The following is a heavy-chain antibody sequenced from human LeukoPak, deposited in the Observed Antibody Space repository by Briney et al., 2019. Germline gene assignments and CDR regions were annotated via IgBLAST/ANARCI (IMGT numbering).Heavy chain of an antibody. J-gene: IGHJ6*02. CDR3: AKASRSLYYYGMDV. V-gene: IGHV3-9*01. CDR1: GFTFSSYE. Sequence: GGSLRLSCAASGFTFSSYEMNWVRQAPGKGLEWVSGISWNSGSIGYADSVKGRFTISRDNAKNSLYLQMNSLRAEDTALYYCAKASRSLYYYGMDVWGQGTTVTVSS. CDR2: ISWNSGSI.